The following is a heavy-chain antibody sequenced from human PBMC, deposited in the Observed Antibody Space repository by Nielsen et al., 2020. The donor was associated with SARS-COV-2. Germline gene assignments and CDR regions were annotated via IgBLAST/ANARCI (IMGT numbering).Heavy chain of an antibody. CDR1: GFTFSSYD. CDR3: ARDSETTMVRANDY. Sequence: GESLKISCAASGFTFSSYDMHWVRQATGKGLEWVSAIGTAGDTYYPGSVKGRFTISRENAKNSLYLQMNSLRAEDTAVYYCARDSETTMVRANDYWGQGTLVTVSS. J-gene: IGHJ4*02. D-gene: IGHD3-10*01. CDR2: IGTAGDT. V-gene: IGHV3-13*04.